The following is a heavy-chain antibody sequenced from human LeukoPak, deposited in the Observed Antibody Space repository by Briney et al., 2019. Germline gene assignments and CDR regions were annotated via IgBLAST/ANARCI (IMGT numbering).Heavy chain of an antibody. Sequence: GGSLRLSCTVSGFTLSSCEMSWIRQAPGKGLEWVSSIDYDGGSGHYADSVKGRFTISRDSSNNTLFLHLNSLRGEDTAVYYCTRNSGWYGLSWGQGTLVTVSS. CDR1: GFTLSSCE. CDR3: TRNSGWYGLS. V-gene: IGHV3-23*01. J-gene: IGHJ1*01. CDR2: IDYDGGSG. D-gene: IGHD6-19*01.